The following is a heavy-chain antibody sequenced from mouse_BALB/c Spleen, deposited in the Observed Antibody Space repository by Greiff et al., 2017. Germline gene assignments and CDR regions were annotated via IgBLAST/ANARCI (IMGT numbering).Heavy chain of an antibody. D-gene: IGHD3-3*01. Sequence: VQLQQSGAELVRPGALVKLSCKASGFNIKDYYMHWVKQRPEQGLEWIGWIDPENGNTIYDPKFQGKASITADTSSNTAYLQLSSLTSEDTAVYYCARLGGTPFAYWGQGTLVTVSA. J-gene: IGHJ3*01. V-gene: IGHV14-1*02. CDR1: GFNIKDYY. CDR3: ARLGGTPFAY. CDR2: IDPENGNT.